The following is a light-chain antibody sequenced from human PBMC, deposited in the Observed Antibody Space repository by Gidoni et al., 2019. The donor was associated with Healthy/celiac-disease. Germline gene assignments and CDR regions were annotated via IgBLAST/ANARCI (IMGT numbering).Light chain of an antibody. CDR1: QSFRSSY. CDR3: QQYGSSPHT. Sequence: EIVLTQSPGTLSLSPGERATLSCRASQSFRSSYLAWYQQKPGQAPRCLLYVASSRATGIPDRFSGSGAGIDFTLTISRLEPEDFAVYYCQQYGSSPHTFGPXTKVDIK. J-gene: IGKJ3*01. V-gene: IGKV3-20*01. CDR2: VAS.